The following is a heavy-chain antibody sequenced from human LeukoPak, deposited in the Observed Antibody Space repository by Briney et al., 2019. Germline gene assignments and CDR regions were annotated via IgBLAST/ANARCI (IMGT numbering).Heavy chain of an antibody. CDR2: INPNSGGT. D-gene: IGHD2/OR15-2a*01. CDR1: GYTFTGYY. J-gene: IGHJ3*02. Sequence: GASVKVSCKASGYTFTGYYMHWVRQAPGQGLEWMGWINPNSGGTNYAQKFQGRVTMTRDTSISTAYMELSRLRSDDTAVYYCARRETRYFDAFDIWGQGTMVTVFS. CDR3: ARRETRYFDAFDI. V-gene: IGHV1-2*02.